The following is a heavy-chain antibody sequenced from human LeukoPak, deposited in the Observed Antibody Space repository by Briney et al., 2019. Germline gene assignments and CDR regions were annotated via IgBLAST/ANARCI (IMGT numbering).Heavy chain of an antibody. CDR2: ISSSGSTI. V-gene: IGHV3-11*04. CDR3: ARDRRDGYNRFDY. Sequence: GRSLRLSCAASGFTFSDYYMSWIRQAPGKGLEWVSYISSSGSTIYYADSVKGRFTISRDNAKNSLYLQMNSLRAEDTVVYYCARDRRDGYNRFDYWGQGTLVTVSS. J-gene: IGHJ4*02. D-gene: IGHD5-24*01. CDR1: GFTFSDYY.